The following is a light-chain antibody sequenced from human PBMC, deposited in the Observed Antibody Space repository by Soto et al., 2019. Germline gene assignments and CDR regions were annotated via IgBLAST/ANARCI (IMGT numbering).Light chain of an antibody. Sequence: QSVLTQPPSASGTPGQRVTISCSGSSSNIGNNLVSWYQQLPGAAPKLLIHTNNQRPSGVPDRFSGSKSGSSASLAISGLQSEDEADYRCATWDDSLSAYVFGSGTKVTVL. CDR2: TNN. V-gene: IGLV1-44*01. CDR1: SSNIGNNL. CDR3: ATWDDSLSAYV. J-gene: IGLJ1*01.